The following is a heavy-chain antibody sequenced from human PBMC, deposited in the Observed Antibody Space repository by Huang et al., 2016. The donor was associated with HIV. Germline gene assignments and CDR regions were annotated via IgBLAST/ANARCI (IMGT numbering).Heavy chain of an antibody. CDR3: ARSRRGGSSLSYYYYLDV. V-gene: IGHV3-74*01. J-gene: IGHJ6*03. Sequence: EVQLVESGGGLVQPGGSLTLSCAASGFTFSDSWMHWVRVFPGKGLRWSERINSEGIYTNYAGSVKGRFTSFRDNAKSALYLQMNSLRVEDTAVYFCARSRRGGSSLSYYYYLDVWGKGTTVTVSS. CDR2: INSEGIYT. D-gene: IGHD2-15*01. CDR1: GFTFSDSW.